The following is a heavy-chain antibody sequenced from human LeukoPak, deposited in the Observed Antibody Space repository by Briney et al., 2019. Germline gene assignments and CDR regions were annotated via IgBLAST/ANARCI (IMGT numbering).Heavy chain of an antibody. CDR2: ISYAGNSK. V-gene: IGHV3-30*02. J-gene: IGHJ4*02. CDR3: VKAPLRYRSGSYYFHH. Sequence: PGGSMRLSRAAAECTFSCYGMHWLRQAPGKGQGWVAFISYAGNSKYYADSVKGRFTNSSDSSKHTLYLQMNSLKAHDPALYQFVKAPLRYRSGSYYFHHWAQGTVVTVSS. D-gene: IGHD3-10*01. CDR1: ECTFSCYG.